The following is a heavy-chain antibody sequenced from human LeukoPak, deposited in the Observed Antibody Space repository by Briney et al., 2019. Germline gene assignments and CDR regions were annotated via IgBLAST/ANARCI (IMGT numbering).Heavy chain of an antibody. CDR1: GGSISSSSYY. D-gene: IGHD6-19*01. CDR2: IYYSGST. CDR3: ARIAVAGTLLDY. J-gene: IGHJ4*02. V-gene: IGHV4-39*01. Sequence: PSETLSLTCTVSGGSISSSSYYWGWIRQPPGKGLEWIGSIYYSGSTYYNPSLKSRVTISVDTSKNQLSLKLSSVTAADTAVYYCARIAVAGTLLDYWGQGTLVTVSS.